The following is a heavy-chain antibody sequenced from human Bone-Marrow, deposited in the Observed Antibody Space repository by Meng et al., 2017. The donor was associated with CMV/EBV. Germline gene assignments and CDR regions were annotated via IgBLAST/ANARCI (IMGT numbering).Heavy chain of an antibody. CDR2: INWNGGST. V-gene: IGHV3-20*04. CDR1: GFTFDDYG. D-gene: IGHD2-15*01. Sequence: GGSLRLSCAASGFTFDDYGMSWVRQAPGKGLEWVSGINWNGGSTGYADSVKGRFTISRDNAKNSLYLQMNSLRAEDTALYYCARDPGYCSGGSCYSASGYYYGMDVWGQGTLVTVSS. J-gene: IGHJ6*02. CDR3: ARDPGYCSGGSCYSASGYYYGMDV.